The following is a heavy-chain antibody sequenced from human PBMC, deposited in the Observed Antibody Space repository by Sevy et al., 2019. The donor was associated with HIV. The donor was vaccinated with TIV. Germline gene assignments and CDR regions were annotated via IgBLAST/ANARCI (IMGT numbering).Heavy chain of an antibody. Sequence: ASVKVSCKASGYTFTSYAMNWVRQAPGQGLEWMGWINNNTGNPTYAQGFTGRFVFSLDTSVSTAYLQISSLKAEDTAVYYCARVGDCYNSYYYYYGMDVWGKATTVTVSS. J-gene: IGHJ6*04. CDR3: ARVGDCYNSYYYYYGMDV. V-gene: IGHV7-4-1*02. D-gene: IGHD2-21*01. CDR2: INNNTGNP. CDR1: GYTFTSYA.